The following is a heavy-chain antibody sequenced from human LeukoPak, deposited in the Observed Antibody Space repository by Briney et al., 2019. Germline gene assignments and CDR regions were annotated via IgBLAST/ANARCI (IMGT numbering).Heavy chain of an antibody. V-gene: IGHV3-30*04. J-gene: IGHJ6*02. CDR1: GFTFSSYA. D-gene: IGHD6-13*01. CDR3: ARDGSSWLYYYYYGMDV. CDR2: IPYDGSNK. Sequence: PGRSLRLSCAASGFTFSSYAMHWVRQAPGKGLEWVAVIPYDGSNKYYADSVKGRFTISRDNSKNTLYLQMNSLRAEDTAVYYCARDGSSWLYYYYYGMDVWGQGTTVTVSS.